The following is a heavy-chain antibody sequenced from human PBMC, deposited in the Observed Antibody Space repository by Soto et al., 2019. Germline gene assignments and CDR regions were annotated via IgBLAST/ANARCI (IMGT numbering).Heavy chain of an antibody. Sequence: TGGSLRHSCVAAGVTFVYYWMHWVRQAPGEGLMWVSRLQTDGSHPAYADSVKGRFTISRDNAKNTLYLQMNNLRAEDTAVYYCARGGDPDYWGQGTLVTV. CDR1: GVTFVYYW. V-gene: IGHV3-74*01. J-gene: IGHJ4*02. CDR3: ARGGDPDY. D-gene: IGHD2-21*02. CDR2: LQTDGSHP.